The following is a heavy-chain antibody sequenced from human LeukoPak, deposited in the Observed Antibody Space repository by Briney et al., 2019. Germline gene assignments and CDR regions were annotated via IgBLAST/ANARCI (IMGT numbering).Heavy chain of an antibody. CDR2: IYHSGST. J-gene: IGHJ6*03. CDR3: ARVDGSGSYYTRYYYYYYMDV. D-gene: IGHD3-10*01. V-gene: IGHV4-38-2*02. Sequence: SDTLSLTCTVSGYSISSGYYWGWLRQPPGKGLEWFGSIYHSGSTYYNPSLKSRVTISVDTSKNQFSLKLSSVTAADTAVYYCARVDGSGSYYTRYYYYYYMDVWGKGTTVTVSS. CDR1: GYSISSGYY.